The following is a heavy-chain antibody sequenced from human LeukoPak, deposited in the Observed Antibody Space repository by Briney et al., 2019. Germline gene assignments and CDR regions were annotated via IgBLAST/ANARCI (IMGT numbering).Heavy chain of an antibody. J-gene: IGHJ6*03. Sequence: KTSETLSLTCTVSGGSISSSSYYWGWIRQPPGKGLEWIGSIYYSGSTYYNPSLKSRVTISVDTSKNQFSLKLSSVTAADTAVYYCASTYYDFWSGYKYYYYYMDVRGKGTTVTVSS. CDR1: GGSISSSSYY. D-gene: IGHD3-3*01. CDR3: ASTYYDFWSGYKYYYYYMDV. V-gene: IGHV4-39*01. CDR2: IYYSGST.